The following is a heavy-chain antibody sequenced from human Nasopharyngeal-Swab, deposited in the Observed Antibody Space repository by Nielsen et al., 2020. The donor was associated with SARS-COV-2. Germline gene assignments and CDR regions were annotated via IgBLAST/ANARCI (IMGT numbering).Heavy chain of an antibody. CDR1: GESFSGHY. V-gene: IGHV4-34*01. CDR2: ISHSGST. Sequence: SETLSLTCAVYGESFSGHYWTWIRQPPGKGLEWIGEISHSGSTNFNPSLKSRVTIPVDKSKNQFSLKLTSVTAADTAVYYCALGVVAPTHYWGQGTLVTVSS. CDR3: ALGVVAPTHY. D-gene: IGHD2-15*01. J-gene: IGHJ4*02.